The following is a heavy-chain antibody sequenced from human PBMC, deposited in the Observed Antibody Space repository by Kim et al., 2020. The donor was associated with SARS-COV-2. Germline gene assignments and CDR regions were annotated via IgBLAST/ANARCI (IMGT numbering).Heavy chain of an antibody. V-gene: IGHV1-24*01. D-gene: IGHD3-10*01. Sequence: KFQGRVTMTEDTSTDTAYMELSSLRSEDTAVYYCATVLGSGSYYAYYFDYWGQGTLVTVSS. CDR3: ATVLGSGSYYAYYFDY. J-gene: IGHJ4*02.